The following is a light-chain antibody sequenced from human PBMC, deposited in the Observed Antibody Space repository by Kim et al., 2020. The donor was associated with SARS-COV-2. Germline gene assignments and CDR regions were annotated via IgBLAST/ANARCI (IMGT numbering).Light chain of an antibody. CDR2: YDR. J-gene: IGLJ3*02. CDR3: HVRDSSSDHPV. V-gene: IGLV3-21*01. Sequence: SYELTQPPSVSVAPGKTATITCGGNNIGSKSVHWYQQKPGQAPVLVIYYDRDRPSGIPERFSGSNSGNTATLTVSRVEAGDEADYYCHVRDSSSDHPVFGGGTQLTVL. CDR1: NIGSKS.